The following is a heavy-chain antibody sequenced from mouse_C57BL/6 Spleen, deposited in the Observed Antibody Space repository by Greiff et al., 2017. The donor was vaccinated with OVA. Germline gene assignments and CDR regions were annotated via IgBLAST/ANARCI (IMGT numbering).Heavy chain of an antibody. CDR1: GYTFTSYC. V-gene: IGHV1-55*01. Sequence: QVQLQQPGAELVKPGASVKMSCKASGYTFTSYCITWVKQRPGQGLEWIGDIYPGSGSTNYNEKFKSKATLTVDTSSSTAYMQLSSLTSEDSAVYYCATNWDVEDYFDYWGQGTTLTVSS. D-gene: IGHD4-1*01. CDR3: ATNWDVEDYFDY. CDR2: IYPGSGST. J-gene: IGHJ2*01.